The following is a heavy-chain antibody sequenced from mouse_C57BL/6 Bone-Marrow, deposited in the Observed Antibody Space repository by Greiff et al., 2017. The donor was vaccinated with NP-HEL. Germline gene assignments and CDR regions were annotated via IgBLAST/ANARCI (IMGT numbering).Heavy chain of an antibody. V-gene: IGHV14-4*01. CDR1: GFNIKDDY. J-gene: IGHJ1*03. CDR3: TTRVITTVVDWYVDV. CDR2: IDPENGDT. D-gene: IGHD1-1*01. Sequence: VQLQQSGAELVRPGASVKLSCTASGFNIKDDYMHWVKQRPEQGLEWIGWIDPENGDTEYASKFQGKATITADTSSNTAYLQLSSLTSEDTAVYYCTTRVITTVVDWYVDVWGTGTTVTVSS.